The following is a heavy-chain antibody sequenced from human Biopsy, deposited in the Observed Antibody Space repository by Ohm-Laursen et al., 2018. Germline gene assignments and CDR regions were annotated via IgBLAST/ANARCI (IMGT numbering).Heavy chain of an antibody. CDR3: ARQGDSGRSFGY. J-gene: IGHJ4*02. CDR2: MYFSGNT. CDR1: GGSISRSSYN. Sequence: SETLSLTCIVSGGSISRSSYNWGWIRLPPGNGLEWIGSMYFSGNTYYNPSLKSRVNITVDTSKNKFSLNLSSVTAADTAVYYCARQGDSGRSFGYWGQGTLVTVSS. V-gene: IGHV4-39*01. D-gene: IGHD3-10*01.